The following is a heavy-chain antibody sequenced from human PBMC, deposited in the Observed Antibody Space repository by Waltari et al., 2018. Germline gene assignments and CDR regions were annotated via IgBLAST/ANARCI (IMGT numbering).Heavy chain of an antibody. V-gene: IGHV4-39*07. CDR1: GGSISSSSYY. CDR3: ARTQGATAYFDY. D-gene: IGHD1-26*01. Sequence: QLQLQESGPGLVKPSETLSLTCTVSGGSISSSSYYRGWIRQPPGKGLEWIGSIYYSGSTYYNPSLKSRVTISVDTSKNQFSLKLSSVTAADTAVYYCARTQGATAYFDYWGQGTLVTVSS. J-gene: IGHJ4*02. CDR2: IYYSGST.